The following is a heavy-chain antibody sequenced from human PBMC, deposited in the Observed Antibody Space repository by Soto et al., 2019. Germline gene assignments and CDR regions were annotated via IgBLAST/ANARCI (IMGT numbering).Heavy chain of an antibody. D-gene: IGHD3-10*01. CDR2: FYYSGST. Sequence: SETLSLTCTVSSGSINSVYYYWSWIRQSPGKGLEWLGYFYYSGSTYTNPSLKGRGSMSKDTSKEQFPLMMTSVTAAXTAVYCCDTATGPYYHGMDVWDQGTTVNVSS. CDR3: DTATGPYYHGMDV. CDR1: SGSINSVYYY. J-gene: IGHJ6*02. V-gene: IGHV4-30-4*01.